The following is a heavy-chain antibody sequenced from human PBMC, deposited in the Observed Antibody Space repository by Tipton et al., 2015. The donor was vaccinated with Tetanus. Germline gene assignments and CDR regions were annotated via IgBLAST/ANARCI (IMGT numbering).Heavy chain of an antibody. CDR3: AREACPAAFDY. V-gene: IGHV3-30*04. J-gene: IGHJ4*02. CDR2: ISHDGVDK. CDR1: GFTFSSYA. Sequence: SLRLSCAASGFTFSSYAMHWVRQAPGKGLEWVAIISHDGVDKSYAEFVKGRFTISRDNSKNTLSLQMNTLRVDDSALYYCAREACPAAFDYWGQGTPVTVSS.